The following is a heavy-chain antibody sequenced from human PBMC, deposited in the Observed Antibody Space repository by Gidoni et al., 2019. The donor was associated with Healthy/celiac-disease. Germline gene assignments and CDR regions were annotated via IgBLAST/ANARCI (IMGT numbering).Heavy chain of an antibody. D-gene: IGHD3-3*01. V-gene: IGHV1-69*01. J-gene: IGHJ5*02. CDR2: IIPIFGTA. Sequence: QVQLVQSGAEVKKPGSSVKVSCKASGGTFSSYAISWVRQAPGQGLEWMGGIIPIFGTANYAQKFQGRVTITADESTSTAYMELSSLRSEDTAVYYCAREAQVTIFGVPTWWFDPWGQGTLVTVSS. CDR3: AREAQVTIFGVPTWWFDP. CDR1: GGTFSSYA.